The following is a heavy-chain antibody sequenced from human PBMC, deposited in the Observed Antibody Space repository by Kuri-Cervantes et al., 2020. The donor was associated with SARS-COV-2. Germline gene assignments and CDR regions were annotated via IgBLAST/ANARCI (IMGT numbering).Heavy chain of an antibody. CDR2: IKSKTDGGTT. V-gene: IGHV3-15*01. CDR3: ISSSGWYGGVYFDY. D-gene: IGHD6-19*01. J-gene: IGHJ4*02. CDR1: GFTFSNAW. Sequence: GGSLRLSCAASGFTFSNAWMSWVRLAPGKGLEWVGRIKSKTDGGTTDYAAPVKGRFTISRDDSKSTLYLQMNSLKTEDTAVYYCISSSGWYGGVYFDYWGQGTLVTVSS.